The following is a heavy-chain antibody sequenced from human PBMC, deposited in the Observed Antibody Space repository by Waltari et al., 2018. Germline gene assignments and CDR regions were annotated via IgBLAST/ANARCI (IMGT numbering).Heavy chain of an antibody. CDR3: ARDSGSNWFDP. D-gene: IGHD3-10*01. CDR2: IYYSGST. V-gene: IGHV4-59*11. CDR1: GGSISSHY. Sequence: QVQLQESGPGLVKPSETLSLTCTVSGGSISSHYWSWIRQPPGKGLEWIGYIYYSGSTNYTPSLKSRVTISVDTAKNQFSLKLSSVTAADTAVYYCARDSGSNWFDPWGQGTLVTVSS. J-gene: IGHJ5*02.